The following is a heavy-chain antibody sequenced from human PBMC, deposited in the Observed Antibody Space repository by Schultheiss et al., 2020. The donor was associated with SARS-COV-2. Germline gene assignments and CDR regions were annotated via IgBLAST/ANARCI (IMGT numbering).Heavy chain of an antibody. CDR3: ARANGNFWSGYSRYYGMDV. V-gene: IGHV4-34*01. J-gene: IGHJ6*02. Sequence: SETLSLTCAVYGGSFSGYYWSWIRQPPGKGLEWIGEINHSGSTNYNPSLKSRVTISVDTSKNQFSLKLSSVTAADTAVYYCARANGNFWSGYSRYYGMDVWGQGTTVTVSS. CDR2: INHSGST. D-gene: IGHD3-3*01. CDR1: GGSFSGYY.